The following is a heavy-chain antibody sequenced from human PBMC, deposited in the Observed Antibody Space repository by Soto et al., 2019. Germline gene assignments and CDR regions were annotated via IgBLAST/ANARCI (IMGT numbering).Heavy chain of an antibody. CDR1: GFPFSDYY. J-gene: IGHJ4*02. D-gene: IGHD3-22*01. V-gene: IGHV3-11*05. CDR3: ASRRPAGYYNY. CDR2: ISSSSSDT. Sequence: QVQLVESGGDLVKPGGSLRLSCAASGFPFSDYYMSWIRQAPGKGLEWVSSISSSSSDTNYAQSVKGRFTISRDNAKNSLHLQMNSLRAEDTAVYYGASRRPAGYYNYWGQGTLVTVSA.